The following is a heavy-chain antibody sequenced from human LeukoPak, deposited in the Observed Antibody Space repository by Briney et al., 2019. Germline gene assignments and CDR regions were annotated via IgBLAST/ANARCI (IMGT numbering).Heavy chain of an antibody. CDR2: ISGSGGST. D-gene: IGHD3-3*01. J-gene: IGHJ4*02. Sequence: GGSLRLSCAASGFTFSIYAMSWVRQAPGRGLEWVSAISGSGGSTYYADSVKGRFTISRDNSKNTLYLQMNSLRAEDTAVYYCARDQRLDYDFWSGYSLWGQGTLVTVSS. V-gene: IGHV3-23*01. CDR3: ARDQRLDYDFWSGYSL. CDR1: GFTFSIYA.